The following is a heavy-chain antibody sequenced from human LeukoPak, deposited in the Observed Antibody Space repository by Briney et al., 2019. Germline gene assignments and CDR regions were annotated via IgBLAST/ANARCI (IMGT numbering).Heavy chain of an antibody. CDR3: ARGVIAAGGNDCDY. D-gene: IGHD6-13*01. CDR2: ISGSGST. V-gene: IGHV4-4*07. J-gene: IGHJ4*02. Sequence: SETLSLTCSVSGDSISYFYWSWIRQAAGKGLEWIGRISGSGSTDYNASLKSRVTMSVDTSKNQLSLKVISVTAADTAAYYCARGVIAAGGNDCDYWGQGTLVTVSS. CDR1: GDSISYFY.